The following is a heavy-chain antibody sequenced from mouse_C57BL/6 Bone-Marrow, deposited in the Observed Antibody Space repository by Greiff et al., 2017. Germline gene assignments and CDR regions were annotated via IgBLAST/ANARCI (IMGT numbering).Heavy chain of an antibody. J-gene: IGHJ3*01. V-gene: IGHV10-1*01. CDR1: GFSFNTYA. Sequence: EVKVVESGGGLVQPKGSLQLSCAASGFSFNTYAMNWVRQAPGKGLEWVARIRSKSNNYATYYADSVKDRFTISRDDSESMLYLQMNNLKTEDTAMYYCVRKGGSYDYARFAYWGQGTLVTVSA. D-gene: IGHD2-4*01. CDR2: IRSKSNNYAT. CDR3: VRKGGSYDYARFAY.